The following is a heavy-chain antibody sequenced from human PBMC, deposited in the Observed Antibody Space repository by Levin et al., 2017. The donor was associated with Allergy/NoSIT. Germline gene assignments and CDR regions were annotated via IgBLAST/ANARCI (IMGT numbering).Heavy chain of an antibody. CDR1: GFTFSSYG. CDR3: AKARAYYDFWSGYQGFDY. J-gene: IGHJ4*02. CDR2: ISYDGSNK. V-gene: IGHV3-30*18. D-gene: IGHD3-3*01. Sequence: SCAASGFTFSSYGMHWVRQAPGKGLEWVALISYDGSNKYYADSVKGRFTISRDNSKNTLYLQMNSLRAEDTAVYYCAKARAYYDFWSGYQGFDYWGQGTLVTVSS.